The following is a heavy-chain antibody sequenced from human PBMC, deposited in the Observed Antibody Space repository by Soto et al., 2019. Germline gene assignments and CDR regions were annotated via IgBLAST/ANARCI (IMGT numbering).Heavy chain of an antibody. D-gene: IGHD3-10*01. CDR2: IRGTGGSA. V-gene: IGHV3-23*01. Sequence: LRLSCAASGFAFSSYAMSWVRQAPGKGLEWVSVIRGTGGSAYYADSVKGRFSISRDNSKNTLYLRMNSLRVEDTAVYYCARSMSMVRDPLPADFWGQGTLVTVSS. CDR1: GFAFSSYA. CDR3: ARSMSMVRDPLPADF. J-gene: IGHJ4*02.